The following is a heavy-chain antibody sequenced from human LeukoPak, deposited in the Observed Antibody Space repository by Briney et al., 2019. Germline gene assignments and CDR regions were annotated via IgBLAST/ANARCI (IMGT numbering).Heavy chain of an antibody. CDR2: IKGDDGST. CDR1: GIAFDEYA. J-gene: IGHJ4*02. V-gene: IGHV3-43*02. CDR3: AKDLWQVAGLDY. Sequence: GGSLRLSCAGSGIAFDEYAMHWVRQAPGRGLEWVSLIKGDDGSTYYADSVKGRFTISRDKSKNSLYLQMNSLRSEDAALYYCAKDLWQVAGLDYWGQGALVTVSS. D-gene: IGHD2-21*01.